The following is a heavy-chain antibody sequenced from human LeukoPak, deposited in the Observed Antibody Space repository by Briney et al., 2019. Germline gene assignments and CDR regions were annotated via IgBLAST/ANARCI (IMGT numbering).Heavy chain of an antibody. CDR1: GYTFTNYD. CDR3: ARAVHDYDSDGYYFGYYFDS. CDR2: MNPNNDDT. V-gene: IGHV1-8*01. J-gene: IGHJ4*02. Sequence: ASVKVSCKASGYTFTNYDINWVRQATGQGLQWLGWMNPNNDDTDYAPKFQDRVTLTWNTSINTAYMELSSLRSEDTAVYYCARAVHDYDSDGYYFGYYFDSWGQGTLVTVSS. D-gene: IGHD3-22*01.